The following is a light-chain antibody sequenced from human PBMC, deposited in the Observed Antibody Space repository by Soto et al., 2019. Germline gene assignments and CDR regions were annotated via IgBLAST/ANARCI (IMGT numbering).Light chain of an antibody. Sequence: DIQLTQSPSFLSASVGDRVTITCRASQGISSYLSCYQQKPGKAPKLLIYAASTLQSGVPSRFSGSGSGTEFTLTISSLQPEDFATYYCQQLNSYLLTFGGGTKVDIK. V-gene: IGKV1-9*01. CDR1: QGISSY. J-gene: IGKJ4*01. CDR2: AAS. CDR3: QQLNSYLLT.